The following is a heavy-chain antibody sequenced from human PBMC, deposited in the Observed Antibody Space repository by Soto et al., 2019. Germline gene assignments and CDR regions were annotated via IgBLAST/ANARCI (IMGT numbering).Heavy chain of an antibody. CDR2: IIPIFGTA. CDR3: ASPRRGFWSGYYSKYYFDY. CDR1: GGTFSSYA. Sequence: ASVKVSCKASGGTFSSYAISWVRQAPGQGLEWMGGIIPIFGTANYAQKFQGRVTITADKSTSTAYMELSSLRSEDTAVYYCASPRRGFWSGYYSKYYFDYCGQGTLVTVSS. J-gene: IGHJ4*02. D-gene: IGHD3-3*01. V-gene: IGHV1-69*06.